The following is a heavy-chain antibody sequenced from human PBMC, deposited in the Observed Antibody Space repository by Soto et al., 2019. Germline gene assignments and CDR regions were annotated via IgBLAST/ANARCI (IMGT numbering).Heavy chain of an antibody. J-gene: IGHJ4*02. V-gene: IGHV3-23*01. CDR3: AKESSRYYDSSGLF. CDR1: GFTFSSYA. D-gene: IGHD3-22*01. CDR2: ISGSGGST. Sequence: PGGSLRLSCAASGFTFSSYAMSWVRQAPGKGLEWVSAISGSGGSTYYADSVKGRFTISRDNSKNTLYLQMNSLRAEDTAVYYCAKESSRYYDSSGLFWGQGTLVTVPQ.